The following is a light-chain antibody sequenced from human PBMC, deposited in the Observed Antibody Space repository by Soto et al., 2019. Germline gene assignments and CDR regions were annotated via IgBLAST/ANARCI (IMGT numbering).Light chain of an antibody. CDR1: SSNIGAGYD. V-gene: IGLV1-40*01. CDR3: QSYDSSLSGSVV. Sequence: HSVLTQPPSVSGAPGQRVTISCTGSSSNIGAGYDVHWYQQLPGTAPKLLIYGNSNRPSWVPDRFSGSKSGTSASLAITGLQAEDEADYYCQSYDSSLSGSVVFGGGTKLTVL. CDR2: GNS. J-gene: IGLJ2*01.